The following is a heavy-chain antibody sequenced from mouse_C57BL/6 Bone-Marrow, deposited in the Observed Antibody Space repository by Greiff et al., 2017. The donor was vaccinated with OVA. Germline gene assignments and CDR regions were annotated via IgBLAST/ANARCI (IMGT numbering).Heavy chain of an antibody. J-gene: IGHJ2*01. CDR3: ARSSYY. CDR1: GYAFTNYL. Sequence: QVQLQQSGAELVRPGTSVKVSCKASGYAFTNYLIEWVKQRPGQGLEWIGVINPGSGGTNYNEKFKGKATLTADTSSSTAYMQLSSLTSEDSAVYFCARSSYYWGQGTTLTVSS. D-gene: IGHD6-1*01. V-gene: IGHV1-54*01. CDR2: INPGSGGT.